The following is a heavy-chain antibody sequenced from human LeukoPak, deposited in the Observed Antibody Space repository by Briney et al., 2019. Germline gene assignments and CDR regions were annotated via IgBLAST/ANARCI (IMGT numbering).Heavy chain of an antibody. CDR1: GFTFSSYS. CDR2: ISSSSSYI. D-gene: IGHD3-10*01. J-gene: IGHJ3*01. CDR3: ARVSGSHAFDL. Sequence: AGGSLRLSCAASGFTFSSYSMNWVRQAPGKGLEWVSSISSSSSYIYYADSVKGRFTISRDNAKNSLYLQMNSLRAEDTAVYYCARVSGSHAFDLWGQGTMVTVSS. V-gene: IGHV3-21*01.